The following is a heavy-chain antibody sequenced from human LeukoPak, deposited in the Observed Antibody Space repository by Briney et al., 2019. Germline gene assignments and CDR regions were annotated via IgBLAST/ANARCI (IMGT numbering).Heavy chain of an antibody. V-gene: IGHV4-38-2*02. CDR2: IYHSGST. CDR1: GYSISSGYY. CDR3: ARGYDSNYVPYNWFDP. J-gene: IGHJ5*02. Sequence: PSETLSLTCTVSGYSISSGYYWGWIRQPPGKGLEWMGSIYHSGSTYYNPSLKSRVTISVDTSKNQFSLKLSSVTAADTAVYYCARGYDSNYVPYNWFDPWGQGTLVTVSS. D-gene: IGHD4-11*01.